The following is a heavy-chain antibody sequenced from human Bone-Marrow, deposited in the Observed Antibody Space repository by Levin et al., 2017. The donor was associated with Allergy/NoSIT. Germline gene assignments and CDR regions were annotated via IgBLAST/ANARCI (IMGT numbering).Heavy chain of an antibody. CDR2: INYGGST. Sequence: ESLKISCTVSGGSISSSSYYWGWIRQPPGKGLEWIGTINYGGSTYYNPSLRSRITISVDTPENQFSLKLSSVTAADTAVYYCANFKTGTMFGYWGQGTLVTVSS. V-gene: IGHV4-39*07. CDR3: ANFKTGTMFGY. D-gene: IGHD4-11*01. CDR1: GGSISSSSYY. J-gene: IGHJ4*02.